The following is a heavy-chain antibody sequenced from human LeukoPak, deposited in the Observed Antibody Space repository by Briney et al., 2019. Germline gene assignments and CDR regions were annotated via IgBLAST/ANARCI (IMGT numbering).Heavy chain of an antibody. D-gene: IGHD5-24*01. CDR3: ARDRRDGYNAHLAY. Sequence: GGSLRLSCAASGFTFSSYEMNWVRQAPGKGLEWVSYISSSGSTIYYADSVKGRFTISRDNAKNSLYLQMNSLRAEDTAVYYCARDRRDGYNAHLAYWGRGTLVTVSS. CDR1: GFTFSSYE. V-gene: IGHV3-48*03. J-gene: IGHJ4*02. CDR2: ISSSGSTI.